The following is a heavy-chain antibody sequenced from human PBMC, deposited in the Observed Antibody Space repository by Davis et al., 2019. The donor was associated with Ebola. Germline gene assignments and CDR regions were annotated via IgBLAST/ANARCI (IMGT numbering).Heavy chain of an antibody. V-gene: IGHV1-2*04. CDR3: ARVTRDYGDYFDY. CDR1: GYTFTGYY. D-gene: IGHD4-17*01. Sequence: ASVKVSCKASGYTFTGYYMHWVRQAPGQGLEWMGWINPNSGGTNYAQKFQGWVTMTRNTSISTAYMELSRLRSDDTAVYYCARVTRDYGDYFDYWGQGTLVTVSS. CDR2: INPNSGGT. J-gene: IGHJ4*02.